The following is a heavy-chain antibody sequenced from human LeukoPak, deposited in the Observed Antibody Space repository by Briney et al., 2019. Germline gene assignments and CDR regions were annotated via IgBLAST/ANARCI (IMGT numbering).Heavy chain of an antibody. CDR1: GFTFSNYA. D-gene: IGHD5-18*01. CDR3: ARDLLGYSYDAYYFDF. J-gene: IGHJ4*02. V-gene: IGHV3-23*01. CDR2: ISGSDGRT. Sequence: GGSLRLSCAASGFTFSNYAMSWVRQAPGKGLEWVAAISGSDGRTYYADSVKGRFTISRDNSKNTLYLQMNSLRAEDTAVYYCARDLLGYSYDAYYFDFWGQGTLVTVSS.